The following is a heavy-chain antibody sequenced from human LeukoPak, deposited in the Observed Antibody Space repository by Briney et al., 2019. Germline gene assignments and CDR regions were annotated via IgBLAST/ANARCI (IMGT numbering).Heavy chain of an antibody. CDR2: IGFYNGNA. CDR3: ARDGVNDRAVGQY. J-gene: IGHJ4*02. CDR1: GYSFTSYG. D-gene: IGHD1-26*01. V-gene: IGHV1-18*01. Sequence: ASVKVSCKTSGYSFTSYGITWVRQAPGQGLEWMGWIGFYNGNANYAQKFQDRVTMTIDTSTTTAYMELRSLRSDDTAVYYCARDGVNDRAVGQYWGQGTLVAVSS.